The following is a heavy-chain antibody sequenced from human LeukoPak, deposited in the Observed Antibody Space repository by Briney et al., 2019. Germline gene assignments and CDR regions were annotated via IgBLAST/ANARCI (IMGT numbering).Heavy chain of an antibody. CDR3: ARGSYYGSGSYYTSGTLFDY. J-gene: IGHJ4*02. CDR2: INHSGST. D-gene: IGHD3-10*01. V-gene: IGHV4-34*01. Sequence: SETLSLTCAVYGGSFSGYYGSWIRQPPGKGLEWIGEINHSGSTNYNPSLKSRVTISVDTSKNQFSLKLSSVTAADTAVYYCARGSYYGSGSYYTSGTLFDYWGQGTLVTVSS. CDR1: GGSFSGYY.